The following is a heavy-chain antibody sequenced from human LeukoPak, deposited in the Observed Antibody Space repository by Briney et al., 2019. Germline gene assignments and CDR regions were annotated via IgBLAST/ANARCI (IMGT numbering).Heavy chain of an antibody. J-gene: IGHJ4*02. V-gene: IGHV3-21*01. D-gene: IGHD4-17*01. CDR3: ARAPDYGDYDYFDY. Sequence: GGSLILSCAASGFTFSSYSMNWVRQAPGKGLEWVSSISSSSSYIYYADSVKGRFTISRDNAKNSLYLQMNSLRAEDTAVYYCARAPDYGDYDYFDYWGQGTLVTVSS. CDR2: ISSSSSYI. CDR1: GFTFSSYS.